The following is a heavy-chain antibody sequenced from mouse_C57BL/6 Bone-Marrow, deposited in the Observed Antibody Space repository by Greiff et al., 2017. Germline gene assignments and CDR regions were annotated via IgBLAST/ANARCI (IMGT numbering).Heavy chain of an antibody. Sequence: QVQLKQPGAELVKPGASVKLSCKASGYTFTSYWMHWVKQRPGRGLEWIGRFDPNSGGTKYNEKFKSKATLTVDKPSSTAYMQLSSLTSEDSAVYYCARRPLYYGNYAMDYWGQGTSVTVSS. CDR1: GYTFTSYW. CDR3: ARRPLYYGNYAMDY. CDR2: FDPNSGGT. J-gene: IGHJ4*01. V-gene: IGHV1-72*01. D-gene: IGHD1-1*02.